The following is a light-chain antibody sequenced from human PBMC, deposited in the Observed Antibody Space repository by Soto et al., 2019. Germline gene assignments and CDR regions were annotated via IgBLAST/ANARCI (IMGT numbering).Light chain of an antibody. J-gene: IGLJ2*01. Sequence: QSALTQPPSASGSPGQSVTISCTGTSNDVGNYNYVSWYQQLPGKAPKVLISEVSKRPSGVPDRFSGSKSGNMASLTVSGLQAEDEADYYCSSYSGTNNLLIFGGGTKLTVL. CDR1: SNDVGNYNY. V-gene: IGLV2-8*01. CDR2: EVS. CDR3: SSYSGTNNLLI.